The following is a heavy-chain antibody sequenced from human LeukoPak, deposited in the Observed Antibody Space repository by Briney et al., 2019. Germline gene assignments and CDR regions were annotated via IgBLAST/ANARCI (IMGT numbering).Heavy chain of an antibody. V-gene: IGHV1-24*01. CDR2: FDPEDGET. CDR3: ATEYCSSTSCYSDTAMAFDP. J-gene: IGHJ5*02. CDR1: GYTLTELT. Sequence: GASVKVSCKVSGYTLTELTMHWVRQAPGKGLEWMGRFDPEDGETIYAQKFQGRVTMTEDTSTDTAYMELSSLRSEDTAVYYCATEYCSSTSCYSDTAMAFDPWGQGTLVTVSS. D-gene: IGHD2-2*01.